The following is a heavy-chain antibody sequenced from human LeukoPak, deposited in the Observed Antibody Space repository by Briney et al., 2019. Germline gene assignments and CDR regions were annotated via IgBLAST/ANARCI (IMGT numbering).Heavy chain of an antibody. V-gene: IGHV4-31*03. CDR1: GGSISSDGFY. J-gene: IGHJ5*02. Sequence: SETLSLTCTVSGGSISSDGFYWNWIRQHAGKGLEWIGYVFYSGSTYYNPSLKNRVTISIDTSKNQFSLELSSVIDADTAVYYCARGIWFDPWGQGTLFTVSS. CDR2: VFYSGST. CDR3: ARGIWFDP.